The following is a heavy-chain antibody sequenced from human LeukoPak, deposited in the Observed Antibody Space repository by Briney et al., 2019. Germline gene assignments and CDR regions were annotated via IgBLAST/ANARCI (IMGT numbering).Heavy chain of an antibody. CDR3: ARTGGYSSPLGF. J-gene: IGHJ4*02. D-gene: IGHD4-11*01. V-gene: IGHV4-59*13. CDR1: GGSISSYY. Sequence: SEALSLTCTVSGGSISSYYWSWIRQPPGKGLEWIGYISYSGSTNYNPSLKSRVTISVDTSKNQFSLKLTSVTAADTATYYCARTGGYSSPLGFWGQGTLVTVSS. CDR2: ISYSGST.